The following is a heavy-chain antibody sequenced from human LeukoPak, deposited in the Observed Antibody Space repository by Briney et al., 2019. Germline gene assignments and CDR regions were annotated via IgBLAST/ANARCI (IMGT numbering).Heavy chain of an antibody. J-gene: IGHJ3*02. D-gene: IGHD6-19*01. CDR2: IKEDGSDK. CDR1: GFIFSSYW. CDR3: AKSHSSGWKRVSAFDI. Sequence: PGGSLRLSCAASGFIFSSYWMAWVRQAPGKGLEWVANIKEDGSDKNYVDSVKGRFTISRDNAKNSLYLQMNSLRAEDTALYHCAKSHSSGWKRVSAFDIWGQGTMVTVSS. V-gene: IGHV3-7*03.